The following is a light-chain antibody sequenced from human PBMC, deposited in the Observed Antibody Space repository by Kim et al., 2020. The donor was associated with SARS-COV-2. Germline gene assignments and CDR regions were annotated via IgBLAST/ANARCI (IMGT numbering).Light chain of an antibody. J-gene: IGKJ1*01. CDR1: QSVDNW. Sequence: DIQVTQSPSTVSASVGDRVTITCRASQSVDNWVAWYQQKSGKAPKLLIFDASTLESGVPSRFSGSGSGTEFTLIISRLDPDDFATYYCQQYDTKRTFGQGTKVDIK. V-gene: IGKV1-5*01. CDR3: QQYDTKRT. CDR2: DAS.